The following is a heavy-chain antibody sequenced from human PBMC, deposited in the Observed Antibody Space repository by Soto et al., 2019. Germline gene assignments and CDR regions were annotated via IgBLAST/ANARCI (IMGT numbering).Heavy chain of an antibody. D-gene: IGHD3-9*01. CDR3: AKVSDVLRYFDWLPPGY. CDR2: ISGSGSST. V-gene: IGHV3-23*01. Sequence: GGSLRLSCAASGFTFSSYAMSWVRQAPGKGLEWVSAISGSGSSTYYADSVKGRFTISRDNSKNTLYLQMNSLRAEDTAVYYCAKVSDVLRYFDWLPPGYWGQGTLVTVSS. J-gene: IGHJ4*02. CDR1: GFTFSSYA.